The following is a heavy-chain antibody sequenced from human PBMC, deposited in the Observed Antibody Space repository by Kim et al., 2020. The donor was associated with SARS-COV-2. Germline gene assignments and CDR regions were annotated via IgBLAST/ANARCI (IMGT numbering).Heavy chain of an antibody. J-gene: IGHJ4*02. CDR1: GFTFSSYS. CDR3: ATGIAVAGKNY. D-gene: IGHD6-19*01. CDR2: ISSSSYI. V-gene: IGHV3-21*01. Sequence: GGSLRLSCAASGFTFSSYSMNWVRQAPGKGLEWVSSISSSSYIYYADSVKGRFTISRDNAKNSLYLQMNSLRAEDTAVYYCATGIAVAGKNYWGQGTLVTVSS.